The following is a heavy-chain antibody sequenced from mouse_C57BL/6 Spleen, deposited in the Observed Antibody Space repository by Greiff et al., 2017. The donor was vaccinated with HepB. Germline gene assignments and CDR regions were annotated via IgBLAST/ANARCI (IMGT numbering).Heavy chain of an antibody. Sequence: EVQLQQSGPVLVKPGASVKMSCKASGYTFTDYYMNWVKQSHGKSLEWIGVINPYNGGTSYNQKFKGKATLTVDKSSSTAYMEFNSLTSEDSAVYYCARKGINITTVEYYFDYWGQGTTLTVAS. CDR2: INPYNGGT. V-gene: IGHV1-19*01. D-gene: IGHD1-1*01. CDR3: ARKGINITTVEYYFDY. J-gene: IGHJ2*01. CDR1: GYTFTDYY.